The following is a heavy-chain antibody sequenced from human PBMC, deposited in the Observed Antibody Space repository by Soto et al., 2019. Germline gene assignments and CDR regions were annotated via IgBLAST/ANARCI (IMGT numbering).Heavy chain of an antibody. CDR3: ARVDVVVPAAEPPDAFDI. Sequence: VKVSCKASGYTFTSYGISRVRQAPGQGLEWMGWISAYNGNTNYAQKLQGRVTMTTDTSTSTAYMELRSLRSDDTAVYYCARVDVVVPAAEPPDAFDIWGQGTMVTVSS. D-gene: IGHD2-2*01. CDR2: ISAYNGNT. CDR1: GYTFTSYG. V-gene: IGHV1-18*01. J-gene: IGHJ3*02.